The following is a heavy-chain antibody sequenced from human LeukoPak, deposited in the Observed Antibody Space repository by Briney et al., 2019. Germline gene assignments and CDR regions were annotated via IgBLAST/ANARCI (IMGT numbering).Heavy chain of an antibody. CDR2: IGAAGDT. CDR1: GFTFSSYG. CDR3: ARGGGGHLDY. J-gene: IGHJ4*02. V-gene: IGHV3-13*04. Sequence: GGSLRLSCAASGFTFSSYGMHWLRQATGGGLEWVAGIGAAGDTNYPGSAKGRFTISRENAKNSLYLQMNNLRAGDTAVYYCARGGGGHLDYWGQGALVTVSS. D-gene: IGHD3-16*01.